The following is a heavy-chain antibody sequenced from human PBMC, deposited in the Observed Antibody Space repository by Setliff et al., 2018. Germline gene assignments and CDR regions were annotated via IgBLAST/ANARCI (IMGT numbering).Heavy chain of an antibody. J-gene: IGHJ5*01. CDR2: ISNDGSSI. CDR1: GFTFSSDA. V-gene: IGHV3-23*03. D-gene: IGHD4-17*01. Sequence: GGSLRLSCAASGFTFSSDAMTWVRQAPGKGLEWVSIISNDGSSIYYADSVKGRFTISRDNSKNTVYLQMNSLRAEDTAKYYCAKDPNGDYIGAFDSWGRGTLVTVSS. CDR3: AKDPNGDYIGAFDS.